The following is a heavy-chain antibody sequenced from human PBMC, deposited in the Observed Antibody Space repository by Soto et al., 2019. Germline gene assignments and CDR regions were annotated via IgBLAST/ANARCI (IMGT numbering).Heavy chain of an antibody. D-gene: IGHD3-3*01. CDR1: GFTFGDYA. J-gene: IGHJ3*02. CDR3: SCETGDFWSIASDAFDI. CDR2: IRSKAYGGTT. Sequence: PGGSLRLSCTASGFTFGDYAMSWFRQAPGKGLEWVGFIRSKAYGGTTEYAASVKGRFTISRDDSKSIAYLQMNSLKIEDTAVYYCSCETGDFWSIASDAFDIWGQGTMVTVSS. V-gene: IGHV3-49*03.